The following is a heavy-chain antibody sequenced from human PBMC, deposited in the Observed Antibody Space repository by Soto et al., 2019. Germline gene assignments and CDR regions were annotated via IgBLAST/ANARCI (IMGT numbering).Heavy chain of an antibody. Sequence: SVKVSCKASGGTFSSYAISWVRQAPGQGLEWMGGIIPIFGTANYAQKYQGRVTITADESTSTAYMELSSLRSEDTAVYYCARGRSSSKKHYYYYHGMDVWGQGTTVTVSS. CDR1: GGTFSSYA. J-gene: IGHJ6*02. V-gene: IGHV1-69*13. CDR2: IIPIFGTA. D-gene: IGHD6-6*01. CDR3: ARGRSSSKKHYYYYHGMDV.